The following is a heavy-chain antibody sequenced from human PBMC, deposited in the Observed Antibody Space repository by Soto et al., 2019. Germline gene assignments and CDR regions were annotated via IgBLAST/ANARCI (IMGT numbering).Heavy chain of an antibody. CDR2: ISGSGNIT. Sequence: GGSLRLSCAASGFTFSSHEMDWVRQAPGKGLEWISYISGSGNITYYADSVKGRFTISRDNAQKSLYLQMNSLRVEDTAVYYCARGGVYWGQGTLVTVSS. D-gene: IGHD2-8*01. CDR1: GFTFSSHE. CDR3: ARGGVY. J-gene: IGHJ4*02. V-gene: IGHV3-48*03.